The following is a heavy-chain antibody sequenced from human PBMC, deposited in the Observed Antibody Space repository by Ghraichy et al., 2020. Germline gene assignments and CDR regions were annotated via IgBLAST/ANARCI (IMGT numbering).Heavy chain of an antibody. Sequence: GESLNISCAASGFTFSSYGMHWVRQAPGKGLEWVAVIWYDGSNKYYADSVKGRFTFSRDNSKNTLYLQMNSLRAEDTAVYYCARDLGLAAAGLAFDYWGQGTLVTVSS. D-gene: IGHD6-13*01. CDR3: ARDLGLAAAGLAFDY. J-gene: IGHJ4*02. V-gene: IGHV3-33*01. CDR1: GFTFSSYG. CDR2: IWYDGSNK.